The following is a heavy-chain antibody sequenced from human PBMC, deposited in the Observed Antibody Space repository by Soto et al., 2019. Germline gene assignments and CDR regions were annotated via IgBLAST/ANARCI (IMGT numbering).Heavy chain of an antibody. CDR1: GFTFRSYA. CDR3: ATDSGSSGWYFDY. Sequence: GGSLRLSCAASGFTFRSYAMSWVRQAPGKGLEWVSVISGSGGSTYYADSVKGRFTISRDNSKNTLYLQMNSLRAEDTAVYYCATDSGSSGWYFDYWGQGTLVTVSS. CDR2: ISGSGGST. V-gene: IGHV3-23*01. J-gene: IGHJ4*02. D-gene: IGHD6-19*01.